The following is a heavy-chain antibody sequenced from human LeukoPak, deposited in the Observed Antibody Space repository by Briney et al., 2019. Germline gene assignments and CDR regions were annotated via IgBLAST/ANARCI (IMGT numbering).Heavy chain of an antibody. J-gene: IGHJ3*02. Sequence: PSETLSLTCTVSGASISGYFWSWIRQPPGKGLEWIGSIYYTGSTYYNPSLKSRVTISVDTSKNQFSLKLSSVTAADTAMYYCARRMRGFIRGHFAFDIWGQGTMVTVSS. V-gene: IGHV4-39*01. CDR1: GASISGYF. CDR3: ARRMRGFIRGHFAFDI. CDR2: IYYTGST. D-gene: IGHD2-21*01.